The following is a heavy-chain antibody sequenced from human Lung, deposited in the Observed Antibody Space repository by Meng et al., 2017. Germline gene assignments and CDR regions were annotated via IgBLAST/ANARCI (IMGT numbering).Heavy chain of an antibody. CDR2: IWYDGSNK. CDR1: GFTFSSYG. Sequence: QVHLVESGGGVVQPGRSLRLSCAASGFTFSSYGMHWVRQAPGKGLEWVAVIWYDGSNKYYADSVKGRYTISRDNSKNTLYLQMNSLRAEDTAVYYCARGRYSSSSAVVDYWGQGTLVTVSS. D-gene: IGHD6-13*01. J-gene: IGHJ4*02. V-gene: IGHV3-33*01. CDR3: ARGRYSSSSAVVDY.